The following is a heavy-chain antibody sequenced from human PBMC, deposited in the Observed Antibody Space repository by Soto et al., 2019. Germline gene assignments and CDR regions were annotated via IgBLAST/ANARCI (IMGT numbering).Heavy chain of an antibody. J-gene: IGHJ1*01. Sequence: EVQLLESGGGLVQPGGSLRLSCAASGFTFSSYAMSWVRQAPGKGLEWVSAISGSGGSTYYADSVKGRFTLSRDNSKNTLYLQMNSLRAEDTAVYYCAKGDILTGYYNDISAEYFQHWGQGTLVTVSS. V-gene: IGHV3-23*01. CDR1: GFTFSSYA. D-gene: IGHD3-9*01. CDR3: AKGDILTGYYNDISAEYFQH. CDR2: ISGSGGST.